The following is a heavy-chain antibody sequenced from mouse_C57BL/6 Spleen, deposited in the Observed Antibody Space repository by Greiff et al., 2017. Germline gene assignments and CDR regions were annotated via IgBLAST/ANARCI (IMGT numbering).Heavy chain of an antibody. D-gene: IGHD1-1*01. V-gene: IGHV5-17*01. CDR1: GFTFSDYG. CDR3: AFTTVVGRYWYFDV. Sequence: EVKVVESGGGLVKPGGSLKLSCAASGFTFSDYGMHWVRQAPEKGLEWVAYISSGSSTIYYADTVKGRFTISRDNAKNTLFLQMTSLRSEDTAMYYCAFTTVVGRYWYFDVWGTGTTVTVSS. CDR2: ISSGSSTI. J-gene: IGHJ1*03.